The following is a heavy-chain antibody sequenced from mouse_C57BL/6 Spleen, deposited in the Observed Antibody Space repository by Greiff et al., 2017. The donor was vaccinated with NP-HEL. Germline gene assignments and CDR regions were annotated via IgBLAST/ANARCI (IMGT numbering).Heavy chain of an antibody. Sequence: QVQLQQPGAELVKPGASVKLSCKASGYTFTSYWMHWVKQRPGQGLEWIGMIHPNSGSTNYNEKFKSKATLTVDKSSSTAYMQLSSLTSEDSAVYYCARSYGVATYYYAMDYWGQGTSVTVSS. V-gene: IGHV1-64*01. CDR1: GYTFTSYW. J-gene: IGHJ4*01. D-gene: IGHD1-1*02. CDR3: ARSYGVATYYYAMDY. CDR2: IHPNSGST.